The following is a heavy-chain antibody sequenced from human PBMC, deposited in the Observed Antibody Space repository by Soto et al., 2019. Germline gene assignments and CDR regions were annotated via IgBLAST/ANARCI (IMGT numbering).Heavy chain of an antibody. CDR1: GFTFSDYY. J-gene: IGHJ4*02. D-gene: IGHD6-19*01. CDR2: ISSSGSTI. V-gene: IGHV3-11*01. CDR3: ASQRSSGWYAESDY. Sequence: GGSLRLSCAASGFTFSDYYMSWIRQAPGKGLEWVSYISSSGSTIYYADSVKGRFTISRDNAKNSLYLQMNSLRAEDTAVYYCASQRSSGWYAESDYWGQGTLVTVSS.